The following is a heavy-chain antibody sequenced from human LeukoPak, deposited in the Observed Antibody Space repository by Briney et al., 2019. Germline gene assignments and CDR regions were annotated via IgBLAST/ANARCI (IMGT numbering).Heavy chain of an antibody. Sequence: GGSPRLSCAASGFTFSSYAMSWVRQAPGKGLEWVSAISGSGGSTYYADSVKGRFTISRDNSKNTLYLQMNSLRAEDTAVYYCAKDGHSSSWYSDYYYYMDVWGKGTTVTVSS. J-gene: IGHJ6*03. CDR2: ISGSGGST. D-gene: IGHD6-13*01. CDR3: AKDGHSSSWYSDYYYYMDV. V-gene: IGHV3-23*01. CDR1: GFTFSSYA.